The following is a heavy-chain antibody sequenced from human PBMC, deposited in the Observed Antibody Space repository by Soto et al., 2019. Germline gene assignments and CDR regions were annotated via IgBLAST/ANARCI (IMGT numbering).Heavy chain of an antibody. J-gene: IGHJ4*02. CDR2: IGGRGGST. CDR3: AKDTGRGGGNVFDY. Sequence: EVQLLESGGGLVQPGGSLRLSCAASGFTFSNSAMSWVRQAPGKGLEWVSAIGGRGGSTYYADSVKGRFTISRDDSKNTLYLQMSSLRAEDTALYYCAKDTGRGGGNVFDYWGQGTLVTVSS. V-gene: IGHV3-23*01. D-gene: IGHD2-15*01. CDR1: GFTFSNSA.